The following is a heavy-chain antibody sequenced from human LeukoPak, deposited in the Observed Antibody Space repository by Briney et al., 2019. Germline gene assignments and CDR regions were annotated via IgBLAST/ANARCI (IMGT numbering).Heavy chain of an antibody. D-gene: IGHD3-3*01. V-gene: IGHV4-59*01. Sequence: PSETLSLTCTVSGGSISSYYWSWIRQPPGKGLEWIGNINYSGSTNYNPSLKSRVTISVDTSNNYFSLKLSSVTAADTAVYYCARGWSYFDYWGQGNLVTVSS. J-gene: IGHJ4*02. CDR3: ARGWSYFDY. CDR2: INYSGST. CDR1: GGSISSYY.